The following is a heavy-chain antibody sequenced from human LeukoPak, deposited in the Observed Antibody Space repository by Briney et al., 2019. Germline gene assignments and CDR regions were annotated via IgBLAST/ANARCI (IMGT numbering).Heavy chain of an antibody. J-gene: IGHJ4*02. CDR3: TRYNVGFES. D-gene: IGHD1-1*01. CDR2: IRSKTNSYAT. Sequence: PGGSLRLSCAASGFTFSGSAMHEVRQASGKGLECVGRIRSKTNSYATSYAASVKGRFALSRDDSKNTAYLQMNSLKTEDTAVYYCTRYNVGFESWGQGTLVTVSS. CDR1: GFTFSGSA. V-gene: IGHV3-73*01.